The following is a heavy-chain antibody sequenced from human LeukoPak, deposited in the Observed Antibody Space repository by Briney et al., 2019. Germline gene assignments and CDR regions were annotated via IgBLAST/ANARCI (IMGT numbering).Heavy chain of an antibody. CDR1: GGSISSDNW. V-gene: IGHV4-4*02. CDR3: ARDLYDILTGYYWYAFDV. CDR2: IYHTGNT. Sequence: PSETLSLTCAVSGGSISSDNWWSWVRQPPGKGLEWIGEIYHTGNTNYNPSLTSRVTILVDKSKNQFSLKLSSVTAADTAVYYCARDLYDILTGYYWYAFDVWGQGTMVTVSS. D-gene: IGHD3-9*01. J-gene: IGHJ3*01.